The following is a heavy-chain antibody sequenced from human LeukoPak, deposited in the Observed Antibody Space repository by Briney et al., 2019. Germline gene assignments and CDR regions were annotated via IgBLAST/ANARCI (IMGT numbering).Heavy chain of an antibody. CDR1: GYSFTRYW. V-gene: IGHV5-51*01. D-gene: IGHD6-13*01. J-gene: IGHJ4*02. Sequence: GESLKISCKGSGYSFTRYWIGWVRQMPGKGLEWMGIIYPSDSDTRYSPSFQGQVSISADKSISTAYLQWTSLKASDSAMYYCVRHGLGSSWFGLDYWGQGTLVTVSS. CDR2: IYPSDSDT. CDR3: VRHGLGSSWFGLDY.